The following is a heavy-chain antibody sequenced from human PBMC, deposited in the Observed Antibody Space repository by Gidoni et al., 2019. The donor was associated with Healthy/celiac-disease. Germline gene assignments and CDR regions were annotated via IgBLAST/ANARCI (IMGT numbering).Heavy chain of an antibody. J-gene: IGHJ3*02. Sequence: SSYAMHWVRQAPGKGLEWEAVISYDGSNKYYADSVKGRFPISRDTYKNTLYLQMNSLRAEDTAVYYCARAPGYCSSTSCSNDACDIWCQGTMVTVSS. CDR2: ISYDGSNK. D-gene: IGHD2-2*01. V-gene: IGHV3-30*04. CDR3: ARAPGYCSSTSCSNDACDI. CDR1: SSYA.